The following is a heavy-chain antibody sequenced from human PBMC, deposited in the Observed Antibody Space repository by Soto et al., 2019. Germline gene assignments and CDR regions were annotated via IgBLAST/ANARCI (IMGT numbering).Heavy chain of an antibody. CDR3: ARDLAVAARLRGFDY. V-gene: IGHV3-7*05. J-gene: IGHJ4*02. CDR1: GFTFSNFY. CDR2: IKPDGTEK. D-gene: IGHD6-6*01. Sequence: EVQLVESGGGLVQPGGSLRLSCAASGFTFSNFYMSWVHQAPGKGLEWVANIKPDGTEKYYVDSVKGRFTISRDNAENSLYLQMNSLRAEDTAVYYCARDLAVAARLRGFDYWGQGTLVTVSS.